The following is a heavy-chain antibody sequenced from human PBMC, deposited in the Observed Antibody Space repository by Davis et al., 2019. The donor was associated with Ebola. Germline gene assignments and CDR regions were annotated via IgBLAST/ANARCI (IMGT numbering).Heavy chain of an antibody. CDR2: ISSSSYI. J-gene: IGHJ6*02. V-gene: IGHV3-21*01. CDR3: ARDGPVTIFVHYYYGMDV. Sequence: GESLKISCAASGFTFSSYSMNWVRQAPGKGLEWVSSISSSSYIYYADSVKGRFTISRDNAKNSLYLQMNSLRAEDTAVYYCARDGPVTIFVHYYYGMDVWGQGTTVTVSS. D-gene: IGHD3-3*01. CDR1: GFTFSSYS.